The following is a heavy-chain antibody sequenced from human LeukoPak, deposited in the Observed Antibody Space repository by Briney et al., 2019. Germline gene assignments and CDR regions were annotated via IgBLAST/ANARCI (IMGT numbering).Heavy chain of an antibody. CDR3: ARNLIGRRYDRSGPRDY. CDR2: ISSSGSTI. J-gene: IGHJ4*02. V-gene: IGHV3-48*03. CDR1: GFTFSSYE. Sequence: VGSLRLSCAASGFTFSSYEMNWVRQAPGKGLEWVSYISSSGSTIYYADSVKGRFTISRDNAKNSLYLQMNSLRAEDTAVYYCARNLIGRRYDRSGPRDYWGQGTLVTVSS. D-gene: IGHD3-22*01.